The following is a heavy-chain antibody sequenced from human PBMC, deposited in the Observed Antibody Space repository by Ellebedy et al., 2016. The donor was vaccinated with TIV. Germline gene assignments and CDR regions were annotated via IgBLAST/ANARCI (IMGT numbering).Heavy chain of an antibody. CDR2: INPDSGGT. Sequence: ASVKVSCKASGYTFDVHYIHWVRQAPGQGLEWLGWINPDSGGTNYVHNFQARVTMTRDTSISTAYMELSSLKSDDTAVYYCARIKRAGYYFDYWGQGTLVTVSS. J-gene: IGHJ4*02. CDR3: ARIKRAGYYFDY. V-gene: IGHV1-2*02. CDR1: GYTFDVHY.